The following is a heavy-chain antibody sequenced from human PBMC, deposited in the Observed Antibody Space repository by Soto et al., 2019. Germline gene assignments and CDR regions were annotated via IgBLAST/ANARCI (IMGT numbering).Heavy chain of an antibody. CDR1: GFSFSTSI. Sequence: EVLLVKSGGGLVKPGGSLRLSCVASGFSFSTSIMHWVRQAPGKGLEWIATISSTSSNIYYAGSVKGRFSISRDNPKNSLFLQMNSLRADDMAVYYCARGIASTSLVTFDVWGQGTMVTVS. D-gene: IGHD1-1*01. V-gene: IGHV3-21*02. J-gene: IGHJ3*01. CDR3: ARGIASTSLVTFDV. CDR2: ISSTSSNI.